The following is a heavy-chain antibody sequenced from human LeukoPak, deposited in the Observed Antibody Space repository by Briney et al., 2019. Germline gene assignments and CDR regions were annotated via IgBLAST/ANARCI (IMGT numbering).Heavy chain of an antibody. V-gene: IGHV4-39*01. CDR3: ARLEWGSGGSGSFDY. D-gene: IGHD6-25*01. Sequence: SETPSLTRTVSGVSINSNSHHLGWIRQPPGKGLEWVGCMYYNGYTYYYPSLKSRVTMSVDTSNNQFSLKLTSVTAADTAVYYCARLEWGSGGSGSFDYWGQGTLVTISS. CDR1: GVSINSNSHH. J-gene: IGHJ4*02. CDR2: MYYNGYT.